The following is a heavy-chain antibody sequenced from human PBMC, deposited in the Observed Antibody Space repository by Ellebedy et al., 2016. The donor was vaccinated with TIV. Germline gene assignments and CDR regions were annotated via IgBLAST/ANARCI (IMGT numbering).Heavy chain of an antibody. CDR3: ARGRKQVLAVAELYF. CDR2: INPYSGVV. Sequence: ASVKVSCXASGYAFTKYEINWVRQAAGQGLEWMGWINPYSGVVYYAEEFQGRLTMTRNTAITTVYMELNSLTSDDTAVYYCARGRKQVLAVAELYFWGQGTQVTVSP. CDR1: GYAFTKYE. J-gene: IGHJ4*02. V-gene: IGHV1-8*01. D-gene: IGHD6-19*01.